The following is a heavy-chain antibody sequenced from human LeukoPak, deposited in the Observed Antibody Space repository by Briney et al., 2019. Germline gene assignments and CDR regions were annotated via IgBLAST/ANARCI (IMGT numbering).Heavy chain of an antibody. V-gene: IGHV3-7*01. CDR2: ITRDGSGE. D-gene: IGHD1-26*01. CDR3: ASLLGDKTIFDY. CDR1: GFIFSSRW. J-gene: IGHJ4*02. Sequence: GGSLRLSCAASGFIFSSRWMSWVRQAPGKGLEWVANITRDGSGEYYVDSVKGRFTISRDNAKNSLYLQMNSLRAEDTAVYYCASLLGDKTIFDYWGQGTLVTVSS.